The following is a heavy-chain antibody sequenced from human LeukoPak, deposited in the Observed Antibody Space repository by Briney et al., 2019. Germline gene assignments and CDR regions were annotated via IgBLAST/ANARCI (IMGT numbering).Heavy chain of an antibody. CDR1: GFTFSSYG. V-gene: IGHV3-30*03. J-gene: IGHJ4*02. D-gene: IGHD1-26*01. CDR2: ISYDGSDK. Sequence: GRSLRLSCAASGFTFSSYGMHWVRQAPGKGLEWVAVISYDGSDKYYADSVKGRFTISRDNSKDTLYLQMNSLRAEDTAVYYCARNSGSNPLYTYYLDYWGQGTLVTVSS. CDR3: ARNSGSNPLYTYYLDY.